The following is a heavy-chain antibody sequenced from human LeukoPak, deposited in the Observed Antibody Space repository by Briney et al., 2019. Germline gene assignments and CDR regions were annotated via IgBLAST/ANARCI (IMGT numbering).Heavy chain of an antibody. CDR2: IYYSGST. D-gene: IGHD2-15*01. Sequence: PSETLSLPCTVSGGSISSYYWSWIRQPPGKGLEWIGYIYYSGSTNYNPSLKSRVTISVDTSKNQFSLKLSSVTAADTAVYYCARHSAGGGLEAFDIWGQGTMVTVSS. CDR3: ARHSAGGGLEAFDI. CDR1: GGSISSYY. V-gene: IGHV4-59*08. J-gene: IGHJ3*02.